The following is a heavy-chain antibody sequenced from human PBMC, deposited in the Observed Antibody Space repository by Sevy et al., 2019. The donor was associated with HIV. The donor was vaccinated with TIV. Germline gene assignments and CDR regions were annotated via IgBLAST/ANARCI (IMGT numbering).Heavy chain of an antibody. Sequence: GGSLRLSCAASGFTFDDYAMHWVRQAPGKGLEWVSGISWNSGSIGYADSVKGRFTISRDNAKNSLYLQMNSLGAEDTAWYYCAKDPYPERYCSSTSCYRGNYYYFDYWGQGTLVTVSS. V-gene: IGHV3-9*01. CDR3: AKDPYPERYCSSTSCYRGNYYYFDY. D-gene: IGHD2-2*01. CDR2: ISWNSGSI. CDR1: GFTFDDYA. J-gene: IGHJ4*02.